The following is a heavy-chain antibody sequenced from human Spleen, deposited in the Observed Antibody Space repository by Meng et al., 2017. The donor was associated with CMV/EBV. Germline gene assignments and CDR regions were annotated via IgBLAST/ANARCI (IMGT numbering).Heavy chain of an antibody. CDR2: ISGSGGST. Sequence: GESLKISCAASGFTFSSYAMSWVRQAPGKGLEWVSAISGSGGSTYYADSVKGRFTISRDNSKNTLYLQMNSLRAEDTAVYYCAKDLGGEGSGSYYPPWWFDPWGQGTLVTVSS. J-gene: IGHJ5*02. V-gene: IGHV3-23*01. CDR1: GFTFSSYA. CDR3: AKDLGGEGSGSYYPPWWFDP. D-gene: IGHD3-10*01.